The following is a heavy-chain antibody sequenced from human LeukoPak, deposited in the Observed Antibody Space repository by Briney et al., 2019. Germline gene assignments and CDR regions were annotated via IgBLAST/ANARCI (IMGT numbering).Heavy chain of an antibody. Sequence: PSETLSLTCGVSGGSISSTNWWTWVRPPPGKGLEWIGEFHLGGSTNYNPSLEGRVTISVDNSENHIYLRLNSLTAADTAVYYCAREGGPYRPLDYSGQGTLVTVSS. V-gene: IGHV4-4*02. CDR3: AREGGPYRPLDY. J-gene: IGHJ4*02. CDR2: FHLGGST. CDR1: GGSISSTNW.